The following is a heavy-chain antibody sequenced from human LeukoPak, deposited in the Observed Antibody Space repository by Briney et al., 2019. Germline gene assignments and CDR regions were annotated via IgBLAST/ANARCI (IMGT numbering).Heavy chain of an antibody. V-gene: IGHV4-31*03. D-gene: IGHD3-10*01. Sequence: PSETLSLICTVSGGSISSGGYYWSWIRQPPGKGLEWIGYIYYSGSTYYNPSLKSRVTISVDTSKNQFSLKLSSVTAADTAVYYCARPLWFGESPLGYWGRGTLVPVSS. CDR3: ARPLWFGESPLGY. CDR1: GGSISSGGYY. J-gene: IGHJ4*02. CDR2: IYYSGST.